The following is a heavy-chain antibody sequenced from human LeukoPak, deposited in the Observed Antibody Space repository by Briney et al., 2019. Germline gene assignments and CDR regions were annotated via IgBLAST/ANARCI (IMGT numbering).Heavy chain of an antibody. Sequence: SETLSLTCTVSGESISGFYWNWIRQPPGKGLEWIGYIYYTGSTNYNPSLKSRVTISIDTSKNQFSLKLSSVTAADTAVYYCASPHDRTQYDFWSGLQLFYWGQGTLVTVSS. CDR1: GESISGFY. J-gene: IGHJ4*02. CDR3: ASPHDRTQYDFWSGLQLFY. V-gene: IGHV4-59*08. CDR2: IYYTGST. D-gene: IGHD3-3*01.